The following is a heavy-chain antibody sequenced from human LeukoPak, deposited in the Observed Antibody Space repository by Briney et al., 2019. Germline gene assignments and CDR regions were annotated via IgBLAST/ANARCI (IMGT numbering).Heavy chain of an antibody. CDR1: GFSFSTYT. D-gene: IGHD2-15*01. J-gene: IGHJ5*02. Sequence: ETGGSLRLSGAASGFSFSTYTMSWVRQAPGKGLEWVSGISASGGSTYYADSVKGRFTISIDYSTSMVFLQMNTLRAEDTAVYYCARDPSGYCSGGRCYYNWFDPRGQGTLVTVSS. CDR2: ISASGGST. V-gene: IGHV3-23*01. CDR3: ARDPSGYCSGGRCYYNWFDP.